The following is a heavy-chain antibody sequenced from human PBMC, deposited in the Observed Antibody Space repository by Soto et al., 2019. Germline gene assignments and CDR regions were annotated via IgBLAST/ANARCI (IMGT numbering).Heavy chain of an antibody. CDR2: IFYTGST. V-gene: IGHV4-39*01. J-gene: IGHJ5*02. D-gene: IGHD6-13*01. Sequence: SETMCLTYTVADGSIDSNGCCWARIRQPPGKGLEWIGSIFYTGSTYYSPSLKGRLTISVDPSKNQFSLKLISVTAADTAMYYCARPKTIGAAAGKGWFDPWGQRTLVT. CDR1: DGSIDSNGCC. CDR3: ARPKTIGAAAGKGWFDP.